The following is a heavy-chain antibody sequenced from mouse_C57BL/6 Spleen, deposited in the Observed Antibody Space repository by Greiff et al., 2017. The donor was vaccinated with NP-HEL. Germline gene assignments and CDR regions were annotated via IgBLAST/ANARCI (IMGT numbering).Heavy chain of an antibody. D-gene: IGHD1-1*02. J-gene: IGHJ1*03. CDR3: ARRGGWYFDV. Sequence: QVHVKQPGAELVRPGSSVKLSCKASGYTFTSYWMDWVKQRPGQGLEWIGNIYPSDSETHYNQKFKDKATLTVDKSSSTAYMQLSSLTSEDSAVYYCARRGGWYFDVWGTGTTVTVSS. CDR2: IYPSDSET. V-gene: IGHV1-61*01. CDR1: GYTFTSYW.